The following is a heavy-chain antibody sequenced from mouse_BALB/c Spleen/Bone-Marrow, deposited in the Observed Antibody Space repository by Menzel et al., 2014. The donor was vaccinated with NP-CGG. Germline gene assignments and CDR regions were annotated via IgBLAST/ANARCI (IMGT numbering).Heavy chain of an antibody. D-gene: IGHD2-14*01. CDR2: IDPAIFT. CDR3: ASCRFVWYFGV. V-gene: IGHV14-3*02. CDR1: GFNIKDTY. J-gene: IGHJ1*01. Sequence: VQVQQSGAEVVKPGASAKLSCTASGFNIKDTYLHWVKQRPEQGLEWIGRIDPAIFTKYDPKFQVKATITADTSSNTAFLHLSSLTSDYSAVYYCASCRFVWYFGVWAAATTFTVTS.